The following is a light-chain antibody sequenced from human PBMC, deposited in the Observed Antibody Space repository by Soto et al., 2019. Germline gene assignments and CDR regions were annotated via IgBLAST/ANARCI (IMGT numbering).Light chain of an antibody. V-gene: IGKV3-15*01. CDR2: GAS. CDR3: QQYQSWPLT. J-gene: IGKJ4*01. Sequence: EFVLTQSPGTLSLSPGERATLSCRASQSVSSNLAWYQQKLGQDPRLLIYGASARATGIPARFSGSGSETEFTLTISSLQSEDFAVYYCQQYQSWPLTFGGGTRWIS. CDR1: QSVSSN.